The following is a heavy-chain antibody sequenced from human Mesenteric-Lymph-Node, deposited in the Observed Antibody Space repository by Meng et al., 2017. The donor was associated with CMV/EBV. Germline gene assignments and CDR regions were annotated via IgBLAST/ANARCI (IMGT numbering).Heavy chain of an antibody. CDR3: ARGYVYYYYGMDV. Sequence: GGSLRLSCAASGFTFSSYEMNWVRQAPGKGLEWVSYISSSGSTIYYADSVKGRFTISRDNAKNSLYLQMNSLRAEDTAVYYCARGYVYYYYGMDVWGQGTTVTVSS. V-gene: IGHV3-48*03. J-gene: IGHJ6*02. CDR2: ISSSGSTI. D-gene: IGHD1-14*01. CDR1: GFTFSSYE.